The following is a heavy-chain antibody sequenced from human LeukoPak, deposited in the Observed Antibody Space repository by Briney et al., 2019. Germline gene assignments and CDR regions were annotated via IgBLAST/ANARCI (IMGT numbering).Heavy chain of an antibody. CDR2: ISSSGIDM. CDR3: ARDRSHDDAFDL. CDR1: AFSLSYFY. Sequence: GRSLRLSCEVSAFSLSYFYFNWVRQAPAKGLEWVSSISSSGIDMYYTDSLKGRFTISRDNAKNSLYLHMSSLRVEDTAVYYCARDRSHDDAFDLWGQGTMVTVSS. J-gene: IGHJ3*01. D-gene: IGHD3-16*01. V-gene: IGHV3-21*01.